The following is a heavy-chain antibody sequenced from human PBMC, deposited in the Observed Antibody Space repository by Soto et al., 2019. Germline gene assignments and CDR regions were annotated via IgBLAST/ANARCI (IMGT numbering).Heavy chain of an antibody. CDR1: GFTFSSYA. D-gene: IGHD2-15*01. CDR2: ISSNGGST. J-gene: IGHJ3*02. Sequence: GGSLRLSCAASGFTFSSYAMHWVRQAPGKGLEYVSAISSNGGSTYYANSVKGRFTISRDNSKNTLYLQMGSLRAEDMAVYYCARSGQYCSGGSCSPGAFDIWGQGTMVTVSS. CDR3: ARSGQYCSGGSCSPGAFDI. V-gene: IGHV3-64*01.